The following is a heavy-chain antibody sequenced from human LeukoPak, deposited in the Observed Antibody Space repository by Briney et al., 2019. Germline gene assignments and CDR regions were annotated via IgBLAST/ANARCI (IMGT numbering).Heavy chain of an antibody. CDR3: ARVESIPSTVTTEFYYYYGMDV. CDR1: GYTFTSYG. D-gene: IGHD4-17*01. Sequence: ASVKVSCKASGYTFTSYGISWVRQAPGQGLEWMGWISYYNGNTNYAQKLQGRVTMTTDTSTSTAYMELRSLRSDDTAVYYCARVESIPSTVTTEFYYYYGMDVWGQGTTVTVSS. V-gene: IGHV1-18*01. CDR2: ISYYNGNT. J-gene: IGHJ6*02.